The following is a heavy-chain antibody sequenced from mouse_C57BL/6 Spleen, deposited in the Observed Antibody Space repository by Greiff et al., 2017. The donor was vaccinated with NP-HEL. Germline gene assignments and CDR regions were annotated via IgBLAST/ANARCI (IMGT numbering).Heavy chain of an antibody. Sequence: QVQLKESGAELARPGASVKMSCKASGYTFTSYTMHWVKQRPGQGLEWIGYINPSSGYTKYNQKFKDKATLTADKSSSTAYMQLSSLTSEDSAVYYWAREGDGGYFDVWGTGTTVTVSS. CDR2: INPSSGYT. V-gene: IGHV1-4*01. CDR1: GYTFTSYT. CDR3: AREGDGGYFDV. J-gene: IGHJ1*03. D-gene: IGHD3-3*01.